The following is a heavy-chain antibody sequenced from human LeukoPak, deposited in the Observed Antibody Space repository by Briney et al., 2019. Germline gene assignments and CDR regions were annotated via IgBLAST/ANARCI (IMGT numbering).Heavy chain of an antibody. Sequence: SETLSLTCAVSGYSISSGYYWGWIRQPPGKGLEWIGSIYHSGSTYDNPALKSRFTRSVYTSRNHVSVKLSSVTAAATAVYYCATAPMVRGVIRYYFDYWGQGTLVTVSS. CDR3: ATAPMVRGVIRYYFDY. CDR1: GYSISSGYY. V-gene: IGHV4-38-2*01. CDR2: IYHSGST. D-gene: IGHD3-10*01. J-gene: IGHJ4*02.